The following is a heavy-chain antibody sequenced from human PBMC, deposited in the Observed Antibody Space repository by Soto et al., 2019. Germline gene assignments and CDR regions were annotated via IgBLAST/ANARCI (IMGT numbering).Heavy chain of an antibody. CDR1: GGSISSGGYY. J-gene: IGHJ4*02. CDR3: ARDLWHPLYCSGGSCHYFDY. Sequence: QVQLQESGPGLVKPSQTLSLTCTVSGGSISSGGYYWSWIRQHPGKGLEWIGYIYYSGSTYYNPSLKSRVPISVDTSKNQFSLKLISVTAADTAVYYCARDLWHPLYCSGGSCHYFDYWGQGTLVTVSS. D-gene: IGHD2-15*01. V-gene: IGHV4-31*03. CDR2: IYYSGST.